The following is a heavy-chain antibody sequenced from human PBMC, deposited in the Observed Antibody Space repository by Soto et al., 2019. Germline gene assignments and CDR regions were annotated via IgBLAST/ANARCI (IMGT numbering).Heavy chain of an antibody. J-gene: IGHJ4*02. CDR2: ISGSGGST. CDR1: GFTFSSYA. Sequence: GGSLRLSCAASGFTFSSYAMSWVRQAPGKGLEWVSAISGSGGSTYYADSVKGRFTISRDNSKNTLYLQMNSLRAEDTAVYYCAKDGYSSGWVSNDYWGQGTLVTVPS. D-gene: IGHD6-19*01. V-gene: IGHV3-23*01. CDR3: AKDGYSSGWVSNDY.